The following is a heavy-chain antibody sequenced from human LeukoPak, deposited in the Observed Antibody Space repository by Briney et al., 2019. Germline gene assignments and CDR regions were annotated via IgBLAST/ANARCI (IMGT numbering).Heavy chain of an antibody. V-gene: IGHV4-38-2*02. D-gene: IGHD6-13*01. CDR2: IYHSGST. J-gene: IGHJ4*02. CDR3: ARIGSSSWYAPPDY. Sequence: SETLSLTCTVSGYSISSGYYWGWIRQPPGKGLEWIGSIYHSGSTYYNPSLKSRVTISVDTSKNQFSLKLSSVTAADTAVYYCARIGSSSWYAPPDYWGQGTLVTVSS. CDR1: GYSISSGYY.